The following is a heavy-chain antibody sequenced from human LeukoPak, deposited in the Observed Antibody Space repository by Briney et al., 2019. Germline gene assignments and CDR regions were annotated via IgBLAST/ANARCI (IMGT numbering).Heavy chain of an antibody. CDR2: INQDGSEI. V-gene: IGHV3-7*01. D-gene: IGHD3-22*01. J-gene: IGHJ2*01. CDR1: RFTFRNYS. CDR3: AREEGSMIVVGTTNWYFDL. Sequence: GSLRLSCAASRFTFRNYSMSAVRHGPGEGLEWLANINQDGSEIYYVDSVKGRFTISIDNGKTILYLQINSLRADDTAVYYCAREEGSMIVVGTTNWYFDLWGRGTLVTVSS.